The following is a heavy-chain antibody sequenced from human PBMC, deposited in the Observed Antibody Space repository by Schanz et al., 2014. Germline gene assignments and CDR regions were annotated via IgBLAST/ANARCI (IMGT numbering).Heavy chain of an antibody. CDR1: GFTFGDYA. Sequence: EVQLVQSGGGLVQPGGSLRLSCAASGFTFGDYAMTWVRQAPGKGLEWISFINTGSNYINYADSVKGRFTISRDNSKNTLFLQMNSLRAEDTAVYYCARDHTTESYYSAGPPIDYWGQGTLLTVSS. D-gene: IGHD1-26*01. J-gene: IGHJ4*02. CDR2: INTGSNYI. CDR3: ARDHTTESYYSAGPPIDY. V-gene: IGHV3-48*01.